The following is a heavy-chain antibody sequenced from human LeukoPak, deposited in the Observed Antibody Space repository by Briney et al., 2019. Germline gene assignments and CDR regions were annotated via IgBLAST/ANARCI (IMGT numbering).Heavy chain of an antibody. D-gene: IGHD1-1*01. J-gene: IGHJ4*02. CDR3: ARVQLGDYIDY. V-gene: IGHV3-7*04. CDR1: GFTSSIYY. CDR2: IQKVGSEK. Sequence: GGSLRLSCAASGFTSSIYYMSWVRQAPGKGLEWVANIQKVGSEKYYVDSVKGRFTISRENAESSLYLQMNSLRAEDTAVYYCARVQLGDYIDYWGQGTLVTVSS.